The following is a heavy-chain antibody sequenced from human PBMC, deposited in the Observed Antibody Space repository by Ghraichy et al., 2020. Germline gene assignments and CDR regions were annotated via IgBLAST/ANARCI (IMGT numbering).Heavy chain of an antibody. J-gene: IGHJ4*02. CDR1: GFTFSNAW. Sequence: GGSLRLSCAASGFTFSNAWMSWVRQAPGKGLEWVGRIKSKTDGGTTDYAAPVKGRFTISRDDSKNTLYLQMNSLKTEDTAVYYCTTRIVGATRPVTSDYWGQGTLVTVSS. CDR2: IKSKTDGGTT. D-gene: IGHD1-26*01. CDR3: TTRIVGATRPVTSDY. V-gene: IGHV3-15*01.